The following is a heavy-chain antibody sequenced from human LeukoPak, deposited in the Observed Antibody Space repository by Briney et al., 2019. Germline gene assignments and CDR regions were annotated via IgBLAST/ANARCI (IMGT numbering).Heavy chain of an antibody. CDR2: IYYSGGT. CDR3: ARAPMRGIPNFDY. Sequence: SQTLSLTCTVSDGSISSGGYYWSWIRQHPGKGLEWIGYIYYSGGTDYNPSLTSRVTMSVDMSKNQFSLKLSSVTAADTAVYYCARAPMRGIPNFDYWGQGTLVTVSS. V-gene: IGHV4-31*03. D-gene: IGHD3-22*01. J-gene: IGHJ4*02. CDR1: DGSISSGGYY.